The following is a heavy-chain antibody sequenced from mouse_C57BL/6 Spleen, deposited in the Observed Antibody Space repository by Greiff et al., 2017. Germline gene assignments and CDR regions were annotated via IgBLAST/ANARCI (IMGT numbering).Heavy chain of an antibody. CDR2: IWWDDDK. D-gene: IGHD1-1*01. CDR3: ARTNNYYGSSLFAY. V-gene: IGHV8-8*01. CDR1: GFSLSTFGMG. Sequence: QVTLKESGPGILQPSQTLSLTCSFSGFSLSTFGMGVGWIRQPSGKGLEWLAHIWWDDDKYYNPALKSRLTISKDTSKNQVFLKIANVDTADTATYYCARTNNYYGSSLFAYWGQGTLVTVSA. J-gene: IGHJ3*01.